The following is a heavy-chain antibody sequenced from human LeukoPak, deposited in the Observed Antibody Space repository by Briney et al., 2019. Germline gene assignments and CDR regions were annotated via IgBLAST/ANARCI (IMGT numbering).Heavy chain of an antibody. Sequence: PGGSLRLSCAASGFTFSSYSMNWVRQAPGKGLEWVSYISSSSSTIYYADSVKGRFTISRDNSKNTLYLQMNSLRAEDTAVYYCARVPRKSSLGIAVDAEFDLWGRGTLVTVSS. CDR1: GFTFSSYS. CDR3: ARVPRKSSLGIAVDAEFDL. J-gene: IGHJ2*01. V-gene: IGHV3-48*01. CDR2: ISSSSSTI. D-gene: IGHD6-19*01.